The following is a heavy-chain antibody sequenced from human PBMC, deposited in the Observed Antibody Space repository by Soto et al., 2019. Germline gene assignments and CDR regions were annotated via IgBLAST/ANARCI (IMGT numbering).Heavy chain of an antibody. V-gene: IGHV1-69*02. J-gene: IGHJ4*02. Sequence: QVQLVQSGAEVKKPGSSVKVSCKASGGTFSSYTISWVRQAPGQGLEWMGRIIPILGIANYAQKFQGRVTITADNSTSTAYMELSSLRSEDTAVYYCARAGRYFDWLLSGQLDYWGQGTLVTVSS. D-gene: IGHD3-9*01. CDR2: IIPILGIA. CDR3: ARAGRYFDWLLSGQLDY. CDR1: GGTFSSYT.